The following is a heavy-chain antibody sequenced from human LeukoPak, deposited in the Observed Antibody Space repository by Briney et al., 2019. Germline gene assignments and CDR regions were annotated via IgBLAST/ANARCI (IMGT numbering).Heavy chain of an antibody. J-gene: IGHJ4*02. CDR1: GFSFSSYN. CDR3: ATSFGATRGY. V-gene: IGHV3-21*06. Sequence: GGSLRLSCAASGFSFSSYNMYWVRQAPGQGLEWVSSITTTGGSIYYADSVRGRFTISRDNAKNSLFLQMNTLRIEDTAVYYCATSFGATRGYWGQGTLVTVSS. CDR2: ITTTGGSI. D-gene: IGHD3-10*01.